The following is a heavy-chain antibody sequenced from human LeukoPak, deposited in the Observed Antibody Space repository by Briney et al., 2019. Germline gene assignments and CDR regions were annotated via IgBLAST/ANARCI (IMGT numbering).Heavy chain of an antibody. D-gene: IGHD1-26*01. CDR3: ARAGGGGSYAYYFDY. V-gene: IGHV4-39*07. Sequence: SETLSLTCTVSGMPISSGSYFWGWIRQPPGKGLEWIGSIYYTGSTHYDPSLKSRVTISVDTSKNQFSLKLSSVTAADTAVYYCARAGGGGSYAYYFDYWGQGTLVTVSS. CDR1: GMPISSGSYF. J-gene: IGHJ4*02. CDR2: IYYTGST.